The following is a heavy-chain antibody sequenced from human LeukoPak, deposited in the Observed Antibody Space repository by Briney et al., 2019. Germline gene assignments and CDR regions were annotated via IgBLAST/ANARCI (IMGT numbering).Heavy chain of an antibody. CDR3: ATTNVLLWFGELSKTAYFDY. CDR2: IYTSGST. D-gene: IGHD3-10*01. J-gene: IGHJ4*02. V-gene: IGHV4-61*02. CDR1: GGSISSGSYY. Sequence: ASETLSLTCTVSGGSISSGSYYWSWIRQPAGKGLEWIGRIYTSGSTNYNPSLKSRVTISVDRSKNQFSLKLSSVTAADTAVYYCATTNVLLWFGELSKTAYFDYWGQGALVTVSS.